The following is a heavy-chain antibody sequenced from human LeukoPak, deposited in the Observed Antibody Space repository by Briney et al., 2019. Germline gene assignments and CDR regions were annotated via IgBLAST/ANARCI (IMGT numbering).Heavy chain of an antibody. Sequence: VGSLRLSCAASGFTFSSYSMNWVRQAPGKGLEWVSSISSSSSYIYYADSVKGRFTISRDNAKNSLYLQMNSLRAEDTAVYYCARVDYTVTTVTSSDYWGQGTLVTVSS. CDR2: ISSSSSYI. D-gene: IGHD4-17*01. CDR3: ARVDYTVTTVTSSDY. CDR1: GFTFSSYS. V-gene: IGHV3-21*01. J-gene: IGHJ4*02.